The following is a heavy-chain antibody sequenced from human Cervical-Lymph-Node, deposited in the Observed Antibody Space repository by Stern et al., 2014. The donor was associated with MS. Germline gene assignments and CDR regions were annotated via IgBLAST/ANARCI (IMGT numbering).Heavy chain of an antibody. V-gene: IGHV1-3*01. J-gene: IGHJ4*02. D-gene: IGHD6-19*01. CDR2: INPGKGNT. CDR1: GYIFTRYS. CDR3: AFRQDNGWWAFDS. Sequence: QVQLVESGAEVKKPGASVNISCKASGYIFTRYSMHWVRQAPRQRPEWMGWINPGKGNTKYSPIFEGRVTLTRDIPATTVYMELSSLRPEDAAVYYCAFRQDNGWWAFDSWGQGTLVTVSS.